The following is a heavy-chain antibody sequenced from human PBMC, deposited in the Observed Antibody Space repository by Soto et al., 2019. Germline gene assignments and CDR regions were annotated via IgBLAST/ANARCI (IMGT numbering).Heavy chain of an antibody. V-gene: IGHV4-39*01. CDR3: ASQYSSSLYVGALKY. J-gene: IGHJ4*02. CDR2: IYYTGRS. Sequence: QMQLQESGPGLVKASGNLSLTCTASGYAISRSSYYWGWIRQSPGKGPEWIGSIYYTGRSHYNPALKRQVTSSVDESTHQFSRQLSSVTATDTAVYYCASQYSSSLYVGALKYWGQGILVTVSS. CDR1: GYAISRSSYY. D-gene: IGHD6-13*01.